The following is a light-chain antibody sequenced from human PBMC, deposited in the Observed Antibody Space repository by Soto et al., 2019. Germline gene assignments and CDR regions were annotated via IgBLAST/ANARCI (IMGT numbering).Light chain of an antibody. CDR2: HVT. Sequence: QSVLTQPASVSGSPGQSITISCTGTSSDIGHYDYVSWYQQHPGKAPKLMIYHVTYRPSGVSNRYSSSKSGNSASLTISGLQADDEADYYCCSLTTSHTYVFGRGTKVTVL. CDR3: CSLTTSHTYV. CDR1: SSDIGHYDY. V-gene: IGLV2-14*03. J-gene: IGLJ1*01.